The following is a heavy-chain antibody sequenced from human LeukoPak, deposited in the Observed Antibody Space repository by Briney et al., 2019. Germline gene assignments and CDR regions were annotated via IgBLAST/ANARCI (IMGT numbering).Heavy chain of an antibody. CDR1: GYTFTLHF. V-gene: IGHV1-46*01. J-gene: IGHJ4*02. Sequence: ASVKVSCKASGYTFTLHFMHWVRQAPGQGREWMGIINPGGGSTTYAQQFQGRVTMTWDMFTSTVYMELSSLRSEDTAIYYCAKDRGYNGSGRGFDYWGQGTLITVSS. D-gene: IGHD3-10*01. CDR3: AKDRGYNGSGRGFDY. CDR2: INPGGGST.